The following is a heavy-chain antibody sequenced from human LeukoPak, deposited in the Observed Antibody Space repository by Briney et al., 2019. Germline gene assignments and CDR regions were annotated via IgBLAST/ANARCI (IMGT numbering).Heavy chain of an antibody. CDR1: GFTLSNYG. CDR3: AKRGVVIRVILVGFHREAYYFDS. J-gene: IGHJ4*02. V-gene: IGHV3-23*01. Sequence: GGSLRFSCAASGFTLSNYGMSWVRQAPGKGLEWVAGISDSGGSKNYADSVKGRFTISRDNPKNTLYLQMNSLRAEDTAVYFCAKRGVVIRVILVGFHREAYYFDSWGQGALVTVSS. CDR2: ISDSGGSK. D-gene: IGHD3-22*01.